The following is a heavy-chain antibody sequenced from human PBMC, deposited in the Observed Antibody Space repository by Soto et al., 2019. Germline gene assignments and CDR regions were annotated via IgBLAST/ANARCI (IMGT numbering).Heavy chain of an antibody. CDR1: GGSISSGDYY. J-gene: IGHJ5*02. Sequence: QVQLQESGPGLVKPSQTLSLTCMVSGGSISSGDYYWSWVRQPPGKGLEWIGYIYYSGSTYYNPSLKSRVTISADTSKNQFSLKLSSVTAADTAVYYCARAKGLLTVTTSWFDPWGQGTLVTVSS. D-gene: IGHD4-17*01. CDR2: IYYSGST. CDR3: ARAKGLLTVTTSWFDP. V-gene: IGHV4-30-4*01.